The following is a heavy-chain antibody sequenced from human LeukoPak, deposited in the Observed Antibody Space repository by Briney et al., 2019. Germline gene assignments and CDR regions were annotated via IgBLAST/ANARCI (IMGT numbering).Heavy chain of an antibody. CDR1: GSSISSYY. CDR2: IYYSGST. CDR3: ARLGWWDS. D-gene: IGHD2-15*01. J-gene: IGHJ4*02. Sequence: SETLSLTCTVSGSSISSYYWSWIRQPPGKGLEWIGSIYYSGSTYYNPSLNSRVTISVDTSKNQFSLKLSSVTAADTAVYYCARLGWWDSWGQGTLVTVSS. V-gene: IGHV4-39*01.